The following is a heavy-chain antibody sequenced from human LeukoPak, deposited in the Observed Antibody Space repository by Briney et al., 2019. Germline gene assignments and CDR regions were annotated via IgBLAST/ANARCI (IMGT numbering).Heavy chain of an antibody. J-gene: IGHJ3*02. V-gene: IGHV4-39*07. CDR2: VYYDGST. Sequence: SETLSLTCSVSGGSISSRTYYWGWIRQPPGKGLEWIGSVYYDGSTYYTASLKSRVTISVDTSKNQFSLKLSSVTAADTAVYYCARDNHCSGGSCYSEAFDIWGQGTMVTVSS. D-gene: IGHD2-15*01. CDR1: GGSISSRTYY. CDR3: ARDNHCSGGSCYSEAFDI.